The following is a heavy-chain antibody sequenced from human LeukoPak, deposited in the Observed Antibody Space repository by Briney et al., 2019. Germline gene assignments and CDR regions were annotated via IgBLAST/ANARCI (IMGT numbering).Heavy chain of an antibody. D-gene: IGHD3-22*01. J-gene: IGHJ3*02. CDR3: AKDHSMIVGDVDAFDI. CDR2: ISSSSSTI. CDR1: GFTFSSYS. Sequence: GGSLRLSCAASGFTFSSYSMNWVRQAPGKGLEWVSYISSSSSTIYYADSVKGRFTISRDNAKNSLYLQMNSLRAEDTAVYYCAKDHSMIVGDVDAFDIWGQGTMVTVSS. V-gene: IGHV3-48*04.